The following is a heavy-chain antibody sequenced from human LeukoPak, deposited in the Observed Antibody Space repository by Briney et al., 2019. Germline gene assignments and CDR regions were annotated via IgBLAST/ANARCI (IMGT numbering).Heavy chain of an antibody. CDR2: IHHGGGDT. CDR3: ASHVTVLGTRGFDF. D-gene: IGHD6-19*01. CDR1: GGSISSHSW. J-gene: IGHJ4*02. V-gene: IGHV4-4*02. Sequence: KPSETLSLTCAVSGGSISSHSWWSWVRQPPGKGLEWIGEIHHGGGDTNYDPSLKSRVPMSVDRSMNHFSLSLNSVTAADTAIYYCASHVTVLGTRGFDFWGQGILVTVSS.